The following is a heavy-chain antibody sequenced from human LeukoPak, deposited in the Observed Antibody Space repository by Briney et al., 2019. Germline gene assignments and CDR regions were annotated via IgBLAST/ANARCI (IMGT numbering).Heavy chain of an antibody. D-gene: IGHD2-8*01. J-gene: IGHJ5*02. CDR3: ARVQRDIVLMVYADNWFDP. V-gene: IGHV3-66*01. CDR2: IYSGGST. Sequence: GGSLRLSCAASGFTFSNAWMSWVRQAPGKGLEWVSVIYSGGSTYYADSVKGRFTIFRDNSKNTLYLQMNSLRAEDTAVYYCARVQRDIVLMVYADNWFDPWGQGTLVTVSS. CDR1: GFTFSNAW.